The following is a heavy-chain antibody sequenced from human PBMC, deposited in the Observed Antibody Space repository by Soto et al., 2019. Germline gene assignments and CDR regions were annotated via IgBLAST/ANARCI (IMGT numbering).Heavy chain of an antibody. V-gene: IGHV4-30-4*01. J-gene: IGHJ5*02. CDR3: ARRPTDTPEYKNWFGP. CDR1: GGSINSADYY. Sequence: PSETLSLTCTVSGGSINSADYYWSWIRQSPGKGLEWIGNIYYSGTAYYTPSLSSRVTMSIDTSRNQFSLSLSSVTAADTAVYYCARRPTDTPEYKNWFGPWGQGTLVTVSS. CDR2: IYYSGTA. D-gene: IGHD2-15*01.